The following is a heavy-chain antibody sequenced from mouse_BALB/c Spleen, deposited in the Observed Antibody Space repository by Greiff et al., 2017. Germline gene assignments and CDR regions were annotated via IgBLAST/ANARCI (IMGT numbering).Heavy chain of an antibody. CDR2: ISSGGSYT. CDR1: GFTFSSYA. J-gene: IGHJ4*01. CDR3: ARHKGYYAMDY. Sequence: DVQLQESGGGLVKPGGSLKLSCAASGFTFSSYAMSWVRQTPEKRLEWVATISSGGSYTYYPDSVKGRFTISRDNAKNTLYLQMSSLRSEDTAMYYCARHKGYYAMDYWGQGTSVTVSS. V-gene: IGHV5-9-3*01.